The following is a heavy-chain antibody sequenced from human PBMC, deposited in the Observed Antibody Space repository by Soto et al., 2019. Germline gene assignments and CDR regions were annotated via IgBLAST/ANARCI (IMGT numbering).Heavy chain of an antibody. Sequence: EVQLLDPGGGLVKPWGSPTLSCAASGLSFSNVWMSWVRQAPGKGLEWVGHIKSKSVGGTTDYTAPVKGRFTIPRSDSTDTLYLQMNSLKSEDTAVYYCSTYSAQTFCVCGPFYSVQTKIHDSWGQGILVTVSS. V-gene: IGHV3-15*01. CDR3: STYSAQTFCVCGPFYSVQTKIHDS. CDR1: GLSFSNVW. CDR2: IKSKSVGGTT. D-gene: IGHD2-15*01. J-gene: IGHJ4*02.